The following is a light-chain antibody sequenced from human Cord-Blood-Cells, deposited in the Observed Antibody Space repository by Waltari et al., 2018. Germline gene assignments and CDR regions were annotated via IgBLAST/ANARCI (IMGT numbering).Light chain of an antibody. J-gene: IGLJ1*01. Sequence: QSALTQPPSVSGPPGQSVTISCPGTSSDVGSYNRVSWYQQPPGTAPKLMIYEVSNRPSGVPDRFSGSKSGNTASLTISGLQAEDEADYYCSSYTSSSTFVFGTGTKVTVL. CDR1: SSDVGSYNR. V-gene: IGLV2-18*02. CDR2: EVS. CDR3: SSYTSSSTFV.